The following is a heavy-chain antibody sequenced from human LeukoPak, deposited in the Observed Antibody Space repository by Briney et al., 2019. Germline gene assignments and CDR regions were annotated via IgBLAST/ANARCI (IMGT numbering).Heavy chain of an antibody. J-gene: IGHJ4*02. V-gene: IGHV4-4*07. CDR2: ISSSGST. CDR1: GGSISSYY. Sequence: SETLSLTCTVSGGSISSYYWSWIRQPAGKRLEWIGRISSSGSTNYNPSLKSRVTMSVDSSKNQFSLILISVTAADTAVYYCAGWSGSSNYWGQGTLVTVSS. CDR3: AGWSGSSNY. D-gene: IGHD3-10*01.